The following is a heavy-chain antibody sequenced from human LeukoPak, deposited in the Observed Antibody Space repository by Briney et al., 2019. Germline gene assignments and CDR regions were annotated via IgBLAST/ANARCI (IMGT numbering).Heavy chain of an antibody. J-gene: IGHJ4*02. CDR1: GGSISSYY. CDR2: IYYSGST. CDR3: ARVREGDYDFDY. V-gene: IGHV4-59*12. Sequence: SETLSLTCTVSGGSISSYYWSWIRQPPGKGLEWIGYIYYSGSTNYNPSLKSRVTISVDTSKNQFSLKLRSVTAADTAVYYCARVREGDYDFDYWGQGTLVTVSS. D-gene: IGHD4-17*01.